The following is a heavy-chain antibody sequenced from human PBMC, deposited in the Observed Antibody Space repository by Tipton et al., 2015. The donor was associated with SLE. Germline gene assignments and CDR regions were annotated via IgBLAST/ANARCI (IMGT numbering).Heavy chain of an antibody. CDR2: INHSGST. CDR3: ARVPGLERSYFYNYYMDV. D-gene: IGHD1-1*01. Sequence: TLSLTCTVSGGSISGYYWSWIRQSPGKGLEWIGDINHSGSTNYNPSLKSRVTISVDTSKNQFSLRLSSVTAADTAVYYCARVPGLERSYFYNYYMDVWCKVATVTVSS. CDR1: GGSISGYY. J-gene: IGHJ6*03. V-gene: IGHV4-34*01.